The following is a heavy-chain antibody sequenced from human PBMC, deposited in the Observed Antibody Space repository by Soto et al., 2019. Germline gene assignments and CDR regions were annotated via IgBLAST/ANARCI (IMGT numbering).Heavy chain of an antibody. D-gene: IGHD2-2*01. CDR3: ARLYCSSDTCDSWFDP. V-gene: IGHV5-10-1*01. J-gene: IGHJ5*02. Sequence: ESVKISCTGFGYTFTTFGVSWVRQIPGKGLEWMGRIDPRDSYTTYSPSFQGHVTISVDKSINTAYLQWGNLKASDTAMYYCARLYCSSDTCDSWFDPWGQGTLVTVSS. CDR2: IDPRDSYT. CDR1: GYTFTTFG.